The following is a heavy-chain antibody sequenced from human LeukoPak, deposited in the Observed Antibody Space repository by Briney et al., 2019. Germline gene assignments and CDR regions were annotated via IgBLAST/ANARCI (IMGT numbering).Heavy chain of an antibody. CDR2: ISYDGSNK. J-gene: IGHJ5*02. V-gene: IGHV3-30*18. CDR1: GFTFSSYC. Sequence: GGSLRLSCAASGFTFSSYCMHWVRQAPGKGLGWVAVISYDGSNKYYADSVKGRFTISRDNSKNTLYLQMNSLRAEDTAVYYCAKDRDSSSWYQSSDWFDPWGQGTLVTVSS. CDR3: AKDRDSSSWYQSSDWFDP. D-gene: IGHD6-13*01.